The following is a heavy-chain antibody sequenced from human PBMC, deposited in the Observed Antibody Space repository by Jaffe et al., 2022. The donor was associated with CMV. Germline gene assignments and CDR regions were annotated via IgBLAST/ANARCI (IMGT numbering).Heavy chain of an antibody. Sequence: QVQLVESGGGLVKPGESLRLSCAASAFTFGDYYMSWIRQAPGRGLEWVSSISGTGSTIKQADSVKGRFTISRDNSKNSLYLEMNALRAEDTAVYYCTRDRGLSYGPEIWGQGTLVTVSS. CDR3: TRDRGLSYGPEI. V-gene: IGHV3-11*01. CDR2: ISGTGSTI. CDR1: AFTFGDYY. J-gene: IGHJ4*02. D-gene: IGHD5-18*01.